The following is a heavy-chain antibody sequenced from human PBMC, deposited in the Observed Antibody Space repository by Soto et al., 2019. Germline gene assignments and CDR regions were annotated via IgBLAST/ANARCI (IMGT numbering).Heavy chain of an antibody. CDR1: GGSISSYY. J-gene: IGHJ4*02. V-gene: IGHV4-59*01. CDR2: IYYSGST. D-gene: IGHD6-13*01. Sequence: PSETLSLTCTVSGGSISSYYWSWIRQPPGKGLEWIGYIYYSGSTNYNPSLKSRVTISVDTSKNQFSLKLSSVTAADTAVYYCGRASSTIAAAAIFDYWGQGTLVTVSS. CDR3: GRASSTIAAAAIFDY.